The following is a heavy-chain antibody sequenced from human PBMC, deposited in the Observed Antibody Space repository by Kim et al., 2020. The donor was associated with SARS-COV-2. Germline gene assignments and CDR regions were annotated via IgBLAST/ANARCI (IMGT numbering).Heavy chain of an antibody. Sequence: GGSLRLSCAASGFTFGDYAMHWIRQTPGKGLEWVSTVTTSSPATHYAASVKGRFTISRDDSRNMVYLLLDNLRPEDTALYFCAKGFYSAPGRSPFHDAFATWGQGTQVTVAS. CDR3: AKGFYSAPGRSPFHDAFAT. D-gene: IGHD3-10*01. CDR1: GFTFGDYA. J-gene: IGHJ5*02. CDR2: VTTSSPAT. V-gene: IGHV3-23*01.